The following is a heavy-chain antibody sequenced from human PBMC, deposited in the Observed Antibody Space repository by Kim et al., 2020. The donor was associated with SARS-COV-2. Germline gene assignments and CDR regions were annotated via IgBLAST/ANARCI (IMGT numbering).Heavy chain of an antibody. CDR1: GFTFSSYA. CDR3: AKATSLRYFPDPYYYYGMDV. D-gene: IGHD3-9*01. V-gene: IGHV3-23*01. J-gene: IGHJ6*02. CDR2: ISGSGGST. Sequence: GGSLRLSCAASGFTFSSYAMSWVRQAPGKGLEWVSAISGSGGSTYYADSVKGRFTISRDNSKNTLYLQMNSLRAEDTAVYYCAKATSLRYFPDPYYYYGMDVWGQGTTVTVSS.